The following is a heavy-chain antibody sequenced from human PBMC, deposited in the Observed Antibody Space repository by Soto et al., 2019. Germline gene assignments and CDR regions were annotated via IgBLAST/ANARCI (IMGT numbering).Heavy chain of an antibody. CDR3: ARDRYYYDSSGYYRFDY. CDR2: ISAYNGNT. D-gene: IGHD3-22*01. J-gene: IGHJ4*02. CDR1: GYTFTSYC. V-gene: IGHV1-18*01. Sequence: ALVKVSCKASGYTFTSYCISWVRQAPGQGLEWMGWISAYNGNTNYAQKLQGRVTMTTDTSTSTAYMELRSLRSDDTAVYHCARDRYYYDSSGYYRFDYWGQGTLVTVSS.